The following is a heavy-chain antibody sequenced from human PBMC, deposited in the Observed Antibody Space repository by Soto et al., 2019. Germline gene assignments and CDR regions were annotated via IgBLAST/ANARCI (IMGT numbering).Heavy chain of an antibody. CDR3: ARASSGWMIDY. D-gene: IGHD6-19*01. J-gene: IGHJ4*02. Sequence: QVQLVESGGDVVQPGRSLRLSCAASGFTFSSYAMHWVRQAPGKGLEWVAVISYDGSNKYYADSVKGRFTISRDNSKNTLYLQMNSLRAEDTAVFYCARASSGWMIDYWGQGTLVTVSS. CDR2: ISYDGSNK. V-gene: IGHV3-30-3*01. CDR1: GFTFSSYA.